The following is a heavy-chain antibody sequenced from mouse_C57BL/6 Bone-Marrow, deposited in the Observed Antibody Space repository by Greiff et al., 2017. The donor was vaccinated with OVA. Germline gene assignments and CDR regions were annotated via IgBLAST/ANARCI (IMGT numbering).Heavy chain of an antibody. CDR2: IDPENGDT. Sequence: EVKLVESGAELVRPGASVKLSCTASGFNIKDAYMHWVKQRPEQGLEWIGWIDPENGDTEYASKFQGKATITADTSSNTAYLQLSSLTSEDTAVYYCTTGYNYYAMDYWGQGTSVTVSS. CDR1: GFNIKDAY. CDR3: TTGYNYYAMDY. D-gene: IGHD2-2*01. J-gene: IGHJ4*01. V-gene: IGHV14-4*01.